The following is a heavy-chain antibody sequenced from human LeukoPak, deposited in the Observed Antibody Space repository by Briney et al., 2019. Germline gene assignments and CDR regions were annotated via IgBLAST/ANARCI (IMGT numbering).Heavy chain of an antibody. Sequence: ASVTVSCKASGYTFTSYGINWVRQATGQGLEWMGWMNPNSGNTGYAQKFQGRVTMTRNTSISTAYMELSSLRSEDTAVYYCARGLTYYDFWSGYSYYYFDYWGQGTLVTVSS. J-gene: IGHJ4*02. CDR3: ARGLTYYDFWSGYSYYYFDY. CDR2: MNPNSGNT. D-gene: IGHD3-3*01. V-gene: IGHV1-8*01. CDR1: GYTFTSYG.